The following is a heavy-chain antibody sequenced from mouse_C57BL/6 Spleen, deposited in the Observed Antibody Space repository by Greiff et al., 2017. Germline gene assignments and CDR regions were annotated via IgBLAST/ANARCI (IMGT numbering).Heavy chain of an antibody. D-gene: IGHD1-1*01. V-gene: IGHV1-63*01. J-gene: IGHJ2*01. Sequence: QVQLQQPGAELVRPGTSVKMSCKASGYTFTNYWIGWAKQRPGHGLEWIGDIYPGGGYTNYNEKFKGKATLTADKSSSTAYMQFSSLTSEDSAIYYCARSKLRYSFDYWGQGATLTVSS. CDR3: ARSKLRYSFDY. CDR2: IYPGGGYT. CDR1: GYTFTNYW.